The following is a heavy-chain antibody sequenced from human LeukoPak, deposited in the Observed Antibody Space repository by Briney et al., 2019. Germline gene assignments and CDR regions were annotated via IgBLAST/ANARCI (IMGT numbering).Heavy chain of an antibody. D-gene: IGHD3-3*01. J-gene: IGHJ4*02. CDR2: IYYSGST. V-gene: IGHV4-39*07. CDR1: GGSISSSSYY. CDR3: ARVSPVLRFLEWYYFDY. Sequence: SETLSLTCTVSGGSISSSSYYWGWIRQPPGKGLEWIGSIYYSGSTYYNPSLKSRVTISVDTSENQFSLKLSSVTAADTAVYYCARVSPVLRFLEWYYFDYWGQGTLVTVSS.